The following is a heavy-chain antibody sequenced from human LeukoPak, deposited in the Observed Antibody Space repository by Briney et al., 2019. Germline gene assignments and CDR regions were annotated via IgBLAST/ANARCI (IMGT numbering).Heavy chain of an antibody. J-gene: IGHJ4*02. CDR1: GFTLSTYA. Sequence: GGSLRLSCAASGFTLSTYAMNWVRQAPGKGLEWVSTITGSGIITYYADSVMGRFTISRDNSKNTLYLQMNSLTADDTAIYYCAKDVSSGWYLDRWGQGTLVTVSS. V-gene: IGHV3-23*01. CDR2: ITGSGIIT. D-gene: IGHD6-19*01. CDR3: AKDVSSGWYLDR.